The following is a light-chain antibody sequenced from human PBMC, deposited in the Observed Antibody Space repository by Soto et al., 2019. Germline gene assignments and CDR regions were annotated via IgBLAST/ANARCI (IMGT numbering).Light chain of an antibody. Sequence: DNVLTHSPATLSLSPGERATLSCRASQSVSNYVAWYQQKPGQAPRLLIYDASNRATGVPARFSGSGSGTDFTLTISRLEAEDFAVYYCQQRSNWLFGPGTKVDIK. CDR2: DAS. J-gene: IGKJ3*01. V-gene: IGKV3-11*01. CDR3: QQRSNWL. CDR1: QSVSNY.